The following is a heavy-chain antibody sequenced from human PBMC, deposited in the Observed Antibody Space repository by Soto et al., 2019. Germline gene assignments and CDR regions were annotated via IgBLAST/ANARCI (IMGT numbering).Heavy chain of an antibody. J-gene: IGHJ4*02. CDR2: ISAYNGNT. CDR1: GYTFTSYG. D-gene: IGHD6-13*01. Sequence: ASVKVSCKASGYTFTSYGISWVRQAPGQGLEWMGWISAYNGNTNYAQKLQGRVTMTTDTSTSTAYMELRSLRSDDTAVYYCARGRYSSSWYVPQMRTRDLYYFDYWGQGTLVTVSS. CDR3: ARGRYSSSWYVPQMRTRDLYYFDY. V-gene: IGHV1-18*01.